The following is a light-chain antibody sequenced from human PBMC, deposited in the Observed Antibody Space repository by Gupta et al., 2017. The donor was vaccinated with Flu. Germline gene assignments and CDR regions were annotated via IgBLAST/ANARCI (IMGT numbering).Light chain of an antibody. J-gene: IGKJ1*01. CDR2: RAS. V-gene: IGKV1-5*03. CDR3: QQYNTYPWT. CDR1: QSVSRY. Sequence: DIQLTQSPSTLSASVGDRVTITCRATQSVSRYLAWYQQKSGKAPKLLIYRASTLQSGVPSTFSGSGSGTEFTLTIESLQPDDFASYYCQQYNTYPWTFGQGTKVEIK.